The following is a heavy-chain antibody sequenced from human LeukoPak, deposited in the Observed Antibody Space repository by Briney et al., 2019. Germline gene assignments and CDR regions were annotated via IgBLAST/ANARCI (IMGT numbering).Heavy chain of an antibody. CDR1: GFTFSSYG. CDR2: ISYDGSNK. J-gene: IGHJ4*02. CDR3: AMGQYYFDY. V-gene: IGHV3-30*03. Sequence: PGGSLRLSYAASGFTFSSYGMHWVRQAPGKGLEWVAVISYDGSNKYYADSVKGRFTISRDNSKNTLYLQMNSLRAEDTAVYYCAMGQYYFDYWGQGTLVTVSS.